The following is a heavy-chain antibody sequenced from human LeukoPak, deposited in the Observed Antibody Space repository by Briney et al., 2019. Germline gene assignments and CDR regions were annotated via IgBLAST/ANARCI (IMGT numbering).Heavy chain of an antibody. CDR2: INPSGVST. J-gene: IGHJ4*02. V-gene: IGHV1-46*01. Sequence: ASVKVSCKASGYTFTSYYMHWVRQAPGQGLEWMGIINPSGVSTIYAQKFQGRVTMTRDTSTSTVYMELGSLRSEDTAVYYCARDPLIRGYSYGYDYWGQGTLVTVSS. CDR1: GYTFTSYY. CDR3: ARDPLIRGYSYGYDY. D-gene: IGHD5-18*01.